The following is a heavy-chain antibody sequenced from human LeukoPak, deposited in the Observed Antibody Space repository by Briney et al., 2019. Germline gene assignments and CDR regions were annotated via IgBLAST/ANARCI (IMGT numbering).Heavy chain of an antibody. V-gene: IGHV4-59*01. D-gene: IGHD2-15*01. CDR3: ARGGTNYYYYGMDV. J-gene: IGHJ6*02. CDR2: IYYSGST. Sequence: SETLSLTCTVSGGSISSYYWSWIRQPPGKGLEWIGYIYYSGSTNYNPSLKSRVTISVDTSKNQFSLRLSSVTAADTAVYYCARGGTNYYYYGMDVWGQGTTVTVSS. CDR1: GGSISSYY.